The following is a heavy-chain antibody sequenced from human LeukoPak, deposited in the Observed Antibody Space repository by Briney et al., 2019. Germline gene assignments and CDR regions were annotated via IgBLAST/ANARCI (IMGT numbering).Heavy chain of an antibody. D-gene: IGHD3-10*01. Sequence: SETLSLTCAVYGGAFSGYSWNWIRQPPVKGLEWIGEINHSGGTNYNPSLKSRVTISVDTSKKQFSLKLSSVTAADTAVYYCARGVDYYGVWGQGTLVTVSS. CDR2: INHSGGT. J-gene: IGHJ4*02. CDR1: GGAFSGYS. CDR3: ARGVDYYGV. V-gene: IGHV4-34*01.